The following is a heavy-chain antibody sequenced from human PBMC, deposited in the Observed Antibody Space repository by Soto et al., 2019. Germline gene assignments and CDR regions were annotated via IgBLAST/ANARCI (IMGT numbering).Heavy chain of an antibody. CDR3: SRSSMVPVAYFDF. J-gene: IGHJ4*02. CDR2: IYDSGST. V-gene: IGHV4-59*02. CDR1: GDSVKTHY. D-gene: IGHD3-10*01. Sequence: PSETLSLTCSVSGDSVKTHYWAWIRHSPGKGLEWIGNIYDSGSTNYSHALKSRGSMSVATSKNLYSLKMNSVPAVDTAVYYCSRSSMVPVAYFDFWGQGTVVTVSS.